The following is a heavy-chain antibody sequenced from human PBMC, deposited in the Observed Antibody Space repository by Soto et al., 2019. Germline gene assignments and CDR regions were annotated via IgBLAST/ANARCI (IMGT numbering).Heavy chain of an antibody. V-gene: IGHV3-15*01. J-gene: IGHJ4*02. Sequence: EVQLVESGGGLVKPGGSLRLSCAASGFTFSNAWMSWVRQAPGKGLEWVGRIKSKTDGGTTDYVAPVKGRFTISRDDTKNTLYLQMNSLKTEDTVVYYCTTSGAAGTSTDYWGQGTLVTVSS. CDR2: IKSKTDGGTT. D-gene: IGHD6-13*01. CDR3: TTSGAAGTSTDY. CDR1: GFTFSNAW.